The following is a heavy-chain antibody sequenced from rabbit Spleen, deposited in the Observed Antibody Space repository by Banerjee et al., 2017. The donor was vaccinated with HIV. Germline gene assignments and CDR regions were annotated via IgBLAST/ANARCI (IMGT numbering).Heavy chain of an antibody. V-gene: IGHV1S45*01. D-gene: IGHD8-1*01. Sequence: QEQLEESGGDLVKPEGSLTLTYTASGFSFSSGYDMCWVRQAPGKGLEWIACIGGGVSSITYYATWAKGRFTISKTSSTTVTLQMTSLTAADTATYFCARDSGTSFSSYGMDLWGPGTLVTVS. CDR1: GFSFSSGYD. CDR2: IGGGVSSIT. J-gene: IGHJ6*01. CDR3: ARDSGTSFSSYGMDL.